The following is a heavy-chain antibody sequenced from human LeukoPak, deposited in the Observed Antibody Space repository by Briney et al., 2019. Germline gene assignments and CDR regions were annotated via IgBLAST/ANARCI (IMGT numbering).Heavy chain of an antibody. V-gene: IGHV3-30-3*01. CDR3: AGGSYKWPVSNWFDP. Sequence: PGGSLRLSCAASGFTFSSYAMHWVRQAPGKGLEWVAVISYDGSNKYYADSVKGRFTISRDNSKNTLYLQMNSLRAEDTAVYYCAGGSYKWPVSNWFDPWGQGTLVTVSS. D-gene: IGHD3-16*01. CDR1: GFTFSSYA. CDR2: ISYDGSNK. J-gene: IGHJ5*02.